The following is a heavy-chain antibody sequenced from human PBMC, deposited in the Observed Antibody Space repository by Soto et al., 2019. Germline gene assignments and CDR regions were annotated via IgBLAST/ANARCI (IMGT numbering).Heavy chain of an antibody. CDR2: ISGTSDYI. V-gene: IGHV3-11*06. Sequence: GGSLRLSCAASGFTFSDYYMSWIRQAPGKGLEWVSYISGTSDYIDYADSLKGRFTISRDNARNSLYLQMNSLRAGDTAVYFCARGSIIPGMDVWGQGTTVTVSS. D-gene: IGHD2-21*01. CDR1: GFTFSDYY. J-gene: IGHJ6*02. CDR3: ARGSIIPGMDV.